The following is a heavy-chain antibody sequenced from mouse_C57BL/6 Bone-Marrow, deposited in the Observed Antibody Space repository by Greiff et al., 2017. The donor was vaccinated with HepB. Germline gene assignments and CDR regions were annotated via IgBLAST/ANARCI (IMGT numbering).Heavy chain of an antibody. D-gene: IGHD1-1*01. Sequence: EVMLVESGGGLVQPGGSLKLSCAASGFTFSDYYMYWVRQTPEKRLEWVAYISNGGGSTDYPDTVKGRFTISRDNAKNTLYLQMSRLKSEDTAMYYCARLGYYGSSFWFAYWGQGTLVTVSA. CDR2: ISNGGGST. J-gene: IGHJ3*01. CDR3: ARLGYYGSSFWFAY. V-gene: IGHV5-12*01. CDR1: GFTFSDYY.